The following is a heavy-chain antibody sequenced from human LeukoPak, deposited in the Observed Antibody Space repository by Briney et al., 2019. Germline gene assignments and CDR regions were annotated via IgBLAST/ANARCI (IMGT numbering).Heavy chain of an antibody. CDR2: IYTSGST. J-gene: IGHJ6*03. CDR3: ATISTWDYYYYYMDV. CDR1: GGSISSVT. D-gene: IGHD3-22*01. V-gene: IGHV4-4*07. Sequence: SQSLSLTSTVSGGSISSVTWSLIRQPAGEGRGWIVRIYTSGSTNYNPSLKSRVTISVDTSKNQFSLKLSSVTAADTAVYYWATISTWDYYYYYMDVWGKGTTVTVSS.